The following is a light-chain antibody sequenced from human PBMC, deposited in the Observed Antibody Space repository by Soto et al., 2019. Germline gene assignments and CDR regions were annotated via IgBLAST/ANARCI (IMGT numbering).Light chain of an antibody. V-gene: IGLV2-14*01. CDR1: SSDVGGYNF. Sequence: QSALTQPASVSGSPGQSITISCTGTSSDVGGYNFVSWYQQHPGKAPKVMIYEVSNRPSGVPDRFSGSKSGNTASLTISGLQAEDEADYYCSSYTRSSTHVFGTGTQLTVL. J-gene: IGLJ1*01. CDR2: EVS. CDR3: SSYTRSSTHV.